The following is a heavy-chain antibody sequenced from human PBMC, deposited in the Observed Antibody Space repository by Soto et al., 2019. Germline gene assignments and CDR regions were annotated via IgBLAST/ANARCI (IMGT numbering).Heavy chain of an antibody. D-gene: IGHD3-3*01. CDR2: INTANGNT. J-gene: IGHJ6*02. V-gene: IGHV1-3*04. CDR3: ARDQGITTFGVYSMYYYGMDV. CDR1: GYTFTSYA. Sequence: ASVKVSCKASGYTFTSYAIHWVRQAPGQRLEWMGWINTANGNTKYSQNFQGRVTITRDTSASTAYMDLRSLRSDDTAVYYCARDQGITTFGVYSMYYYGMDVWGQGTTVTVSS.